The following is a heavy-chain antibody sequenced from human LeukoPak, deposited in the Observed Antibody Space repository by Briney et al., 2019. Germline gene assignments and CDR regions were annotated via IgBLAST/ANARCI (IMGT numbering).Heavy chain of an antibody. CDR3: ARDKVDVDIVATAYFDY. CDR1: GFTFSSYW. Sequence: GGSLRLSCAASGFTFSSYWMSWVRQAPGKGLEWVANIKQDGSEEYYVDSVKGRFTISRDNAKNSLYLQMNSLRAEDTAVYYCARDKVDVDIVATAYFDYWGQGTLVTVSS. J-gene: IGHJ4*02. V-gene: IGHV3-7*01. CDR2: IKQDGSEE. D-gene: IGHD5-12*01.